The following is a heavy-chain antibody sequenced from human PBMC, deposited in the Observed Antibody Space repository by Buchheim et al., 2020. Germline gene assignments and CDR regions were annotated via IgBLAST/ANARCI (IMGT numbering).Heavy chain of an antibody. Sequence: QLQLQESGPGLVKPSETLSLTCTVSGASIITSDYWGWIRQPPGKGLEWIGSVSYTGSTYHNPSLKSRVTMSVDTSKNQFSLEVASVTAADTAVYYCARWGSYRNYFDYWGQGTL. CDR2: VSYTGST. D-gene: IGHD1-26*01. J-gene: IGHJ4*02. V-gene: IGHV4-39*07. CDR1: GASIITSDY. CDR3: ARWGSYRNYFDY.